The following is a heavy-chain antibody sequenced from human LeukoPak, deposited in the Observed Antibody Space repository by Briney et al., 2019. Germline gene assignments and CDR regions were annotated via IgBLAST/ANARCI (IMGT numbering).Heavy chain of an antibody. D-gene: IGHD3-10*01. V-gene: IGHV3-7*01. CDR2: INHDGSEK. CDR3: ARDRDIRY. Sequence: GGSLRLSCAASGFTFSSYWMSWVRQAPGKGLEWVAHINHDGSEKYYVDSVKGRFTISRDNAKNSLYLQMNSLRAEDTAVYSCARDRDIRYWGQGTLVTVSS. J-gene: IGHJ4*02. CDR1: GFTFSSYW.